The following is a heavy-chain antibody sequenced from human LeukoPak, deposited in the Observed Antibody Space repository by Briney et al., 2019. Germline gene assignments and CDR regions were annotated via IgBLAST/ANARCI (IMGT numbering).Heavy chain of an antibody. CDR1: GGTFSNYG. CDR3: ARFDPGVHPGDY. V-gene: IGHV1-69*13. Sequence: GASVKVSCKASGGTFSNYGIGWVRQAPGQGLEWMGGIIPIFGTANYAQNLQGRVTITADESTTAAYMELSSLRPDDTAVYYCARFDPGVHPGDYWGQGTLVTVSS. J-gene: IGHJ4*02. CDR2: IIPIFGTA. D-gene: IGHD3-10*01.